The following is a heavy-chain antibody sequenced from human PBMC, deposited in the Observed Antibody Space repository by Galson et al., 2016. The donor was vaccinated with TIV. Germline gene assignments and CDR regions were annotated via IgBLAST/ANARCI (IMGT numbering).Heavy chain of an antibody. CDR2: ITPLFGTT. V-gene: IGHV1-69*13. CDR1: GGTFSSFV. CDR3: AKDRNTAFDTYSYYYGMDV. J-gene: IGHJ6*01. Sequence: SVKVSCKAPGGTFSSFVFNWVRQAPGQGLEWMGGITPLFGTTNYAQKFQGRVTITADESTSTVYMELSSLRSEDTAVYYCAKDRNTAFDTYSYYYGMDVWGHGATVTASS. D-gene: IGHD5-18*01.